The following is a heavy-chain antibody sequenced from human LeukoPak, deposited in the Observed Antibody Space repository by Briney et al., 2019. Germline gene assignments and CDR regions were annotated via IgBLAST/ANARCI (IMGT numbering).Heavy chain of an antibody. J-gene: IGHJ4*02. CDR1: GVTVSSNY. Sequence: TGGSLRLSCAASGVTVSSNYMSWVRQAPGKGLEWVSVIYSGGSTYYADSVKGRFTISRDNSKNTLYLQMNSLRAEDTAVYYCAREPQGSSAGFDYWGQGTLVTVSS. CDR2: IYSGGST. D-gene: IGHD1-26*01. V-gene: IGHV3-53*01. CDR3: AREPQGSSAGFDY.